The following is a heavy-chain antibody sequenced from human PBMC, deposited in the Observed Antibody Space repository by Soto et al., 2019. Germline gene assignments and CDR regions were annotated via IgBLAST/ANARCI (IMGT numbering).Heavy chain of an antibody. V-gene: IGHV4-38-2*01. D-gene: IGHD1-7*01. CDR2: FYHSGST. CDR3: AGLNWNYSLRRFDP. CDR1: GHSISSGYY. J-gene: IGHJ5*02. Sequence: LSLTCAVSGHSISSGYYWGWIRQPPGKGLEWIGGFYHSGSTYYNPSLKSRVTISVDTSKNQFSLKLSSVTAADTAVYYCAGLNWNYSLRRFDPWGQGTLVTVSS.